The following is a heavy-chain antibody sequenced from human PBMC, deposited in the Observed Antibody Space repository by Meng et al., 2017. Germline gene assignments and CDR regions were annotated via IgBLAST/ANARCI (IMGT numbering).Heavy chain of an antibody. D-gene: IGHD3-22*01. Sequence: GGSWRLPFAASGSTFSSYEMNWVRQAPGKGLEWVSYISSSGSTMYYADSVKVRFTISRDNAKNSLYLQMNSLRAKDTSVYYCARENSGYYYKYYFDYWGQGTLVTVSS. CDR3: ARENSGYYYKYYFDY. CDR2: ISSSGSTM. V-gene: IGHV3-48*03. CDR1: GSTFSSYE. J-gene: IGHJ4*02.